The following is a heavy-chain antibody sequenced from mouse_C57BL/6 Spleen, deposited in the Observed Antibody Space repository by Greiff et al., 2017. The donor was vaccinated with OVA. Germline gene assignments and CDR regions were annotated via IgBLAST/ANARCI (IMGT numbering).Heavy chain of an antibody. CDR3: ARGYYGAMDY. CDR2: IYPSDSET. J-gene: IGHJ4*01. D-gene: IGHD1-1*01. CDR1: GYTFTSYW. Sequence: QVQLKQPGAELVRPGSSVKLSCKASGYTFTSYWMDWVKQRPGQGLEWIGNIYPSDSETHYNQKFKDKATLTVDKSSSTAYMQLSSLTSEDSAVYYCARGYYGAMDYWGQGTSVTVSS. V-gene: IGHV1-61*01.